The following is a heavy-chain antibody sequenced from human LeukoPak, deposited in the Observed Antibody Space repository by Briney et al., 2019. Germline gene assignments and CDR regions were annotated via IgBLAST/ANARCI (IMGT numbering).Heavy chain of an antibody. J-gene: IGHJ4*02. Sequence: PSETLSLTCTVSGGSISSSSYYWGWIRQPPGKGLEWIGSIYYSGSTNYNPSLKSRVTISVDTSKNQFSLKLSSVTAADTAVYYCAGGLTGYYSRFDYWGQGTLVTVSS. CDR3: AGGLTGYYSRFDY. V-gene: IGHV4-39*07. CDR2: IYYSGST. CDR1: GGSISSSSYY. D-gene: IGHD3-9*01.